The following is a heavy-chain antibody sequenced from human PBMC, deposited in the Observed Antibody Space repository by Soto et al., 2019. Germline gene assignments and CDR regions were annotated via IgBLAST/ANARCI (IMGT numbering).Heavy chain of an antibody. D-gene: IGHD3-10*01. CDR2: IFYSGST. V-gene: IGHV4-39*01. CDR1: GGSISSTTSY. CDR3: ARARPKWFGEETYYYYGMDV. J-gene: IGHJ6*02. Sequence: PSETLSLTCTVSGGSISSTTSYWGWIRQPPGKGLEWIGNIFYSGSTYYNPSLKSRLTISVDTSKNQFSLKLSSVTAADTAVYYCARARPKWFGEETYYYYGMDVWGQGTTVTVSS.